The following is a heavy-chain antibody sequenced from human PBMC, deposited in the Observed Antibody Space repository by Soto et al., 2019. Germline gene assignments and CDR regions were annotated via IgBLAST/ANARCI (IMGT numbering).Heavy chain of an antibody. D-gene: IGHD2-2*01. V-gene: IGHV3-23*01. J-gene: IGHJ6*02. CDR1: GLTFGSRA. CDR3: AKDPADCSSTSCYPHYYYYYGMDV. Sequence: GSLRLSCVASGLTFGSRAMSWVRQSPGEGLEWVSTISGSGGGTYYADSVKGRFTISRDNSKNTLYLQMNSLRAEDTAVYYCAKDPADCSSTSCYPHYYYYYGMDVWGQGTTVTVSS. CDR2: ISGSGGGT.